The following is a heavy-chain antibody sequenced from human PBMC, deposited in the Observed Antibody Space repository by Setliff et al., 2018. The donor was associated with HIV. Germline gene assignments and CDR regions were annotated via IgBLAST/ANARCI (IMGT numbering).Heavy chain of an antibody. CDR2: IKQDGSNT. CDR3: AKHFLLWSNAFHI. D-gene: IGHD2-21*01. CDR1: GFTVSGYW. Sequence: GGSLRLSCAASGFTVSGYWMSWVRQAPGKGLEWVANIKQDGSNTYYAESVKGRFTISRDNSKNTLYLQMNSLRAEDTAVYYCAKHFLLWSNAFHIWGQGTMVTVSS. V-gene: IGHV3-7*03. J-gene: IGHJ3*02.